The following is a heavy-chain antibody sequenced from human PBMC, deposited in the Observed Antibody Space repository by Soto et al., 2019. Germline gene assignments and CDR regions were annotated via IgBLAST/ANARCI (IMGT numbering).Heavy chain of an antibody. D-gene: IGHD3-10*01. CDR2: ISGSGANT. Sequence: EVQLLESGGGLVQPGGSLRLSCAASGFSFSSYAMSWVRQAPGKGLEWVSSISGSGANTYYVDSVKGRFTVSRDNSKNTLYLQMSSLRGDDTAVYKCAKAAAYHGSASYVPFDHWGLGTRGTVSS. V-gene: IGHV3-23*01. CDR1: GFSFSSYA. J-gene: IGHJ4*02. CDR3: AKAAAYHGSASYVPFDH.